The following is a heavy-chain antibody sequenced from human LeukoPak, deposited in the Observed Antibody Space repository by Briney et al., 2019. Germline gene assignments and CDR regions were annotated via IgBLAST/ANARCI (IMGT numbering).Heavy chain of an antibody. CDR2: IFYSGST. D-gene: IGHD3-22*01. J-gene: IGHJ3*02. CDR1: SYSISSGYY. Sequence: SETLSLTCTVSSYSISSGYYWGWIRQPPGKALEWIGNIFYSGSTYYSPSLKSRVTISLDTSRNQFSLKLNSVTAADTAVYYCAKSNGYGLIDIWGQGTMVTVSS. CDR3: AKSNGYGLIDI. V-gene: IGHV4-38-2*02.